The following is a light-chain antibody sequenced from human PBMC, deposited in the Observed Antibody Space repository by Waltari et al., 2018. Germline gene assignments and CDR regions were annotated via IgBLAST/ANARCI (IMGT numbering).Light chain of an antibody. Sequence: QSALTQPASVSGTPGQSTTISCPGPTSAVGNYDLGSWYQQHPGKAPTLLICEVNKRPSGVSSRFSGSKSGNTASLTISGLQAEDEADYYCCSYAGRGTYVFGSGTKVTVL. J-gene: IGLJ1*01. CDR3: CSYAGRGTYV. CDR1: TSAVGNYDL. CDR2: EVN. V-gene: IGLV2-23*02.